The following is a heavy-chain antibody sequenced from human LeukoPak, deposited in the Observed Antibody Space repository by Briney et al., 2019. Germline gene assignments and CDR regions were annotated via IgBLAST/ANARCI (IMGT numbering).Heavy chain of an antibody. J-gene: IGHJ5*02. V-gene: IGHV1-46*01. D-gene: IGHD3-3*01. Sequence: GASVKVSCKASGYTFTSYYMHWVRQAPGQGLEWMGIINPSGGSTSYAQKFQGRVTMTRDTSTSKVYMELSSLRSEDTAVYYCARGPIPYYDFWSGYPRFDPWGQGTLVTVSS. CDR1: GYTFTSYY. CDR2: INPSGGST. CDR3: ARGPIPYYDFWSGYPRFDP.